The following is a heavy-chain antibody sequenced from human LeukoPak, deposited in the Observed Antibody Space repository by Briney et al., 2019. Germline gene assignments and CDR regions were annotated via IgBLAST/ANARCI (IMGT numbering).Heavy chain of an antibody. V-gene: IGHV3-48*01. Sequence: GGSLRLSCAASGFTFSSYSMNWVRQAPGKGLEWVSYISSSSSTIYYADSVKGRFTISRDNAKNSLYLQMNSLRAEDTAVYYCARVPYDYVWGSYRNYFDYWGQGTLVTVSS. CDR2: ISSSSSTI. CDR1: GFTFSSYS. J-gene: IGHJ4*02. CDR3: ARVPYDYVWGSYRNYFDY. D-gene: IGHD3-16*02.